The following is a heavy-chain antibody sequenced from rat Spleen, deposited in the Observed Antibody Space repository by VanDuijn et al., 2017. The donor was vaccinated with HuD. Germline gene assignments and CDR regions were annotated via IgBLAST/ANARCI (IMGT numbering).Heavy chain of an antibody. CDR2: MWSGGTT. J-gene: IGHJ3*01. CDR1: GFSLTDYS. D-gene: IGHD1-9*01. V-gene: IGHV2-19*01. CDR3: ARSAYGYNLNWFAY. Sequence: QVQLKESGPGLVQPSQTLSLTCTVSGFSLTDYSVLWIRQPPGKGLEWIGAMWSGGTTGYNSALKSRLSISRDTSKSQVLLTMNGLQTEDTAMYFCARSAYGYNLNWFAYWGQGTLVTVSS.